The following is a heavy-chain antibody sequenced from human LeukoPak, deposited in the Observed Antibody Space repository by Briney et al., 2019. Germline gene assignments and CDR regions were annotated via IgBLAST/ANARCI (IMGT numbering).Heavy chain of an antibody. Sequence: SETLSLTCSVSDDSIRSYYWSWIRQPPGKGLEWIGYIYYSETANYNPSLKSRVTISVDTSKNQFSLKLTSVTAADTAVYYCARVYYSSSYDYWYFDLWGRGTLVTVSS. V-gene: IGHV4-59*01. CDR3: ARVYYSSSYDYWYFDL. D-gene: IGHD6-13*01. CDR1: DDSIRSYY. CDR2: IYYSETA. J-gene: IGHJ2*01.